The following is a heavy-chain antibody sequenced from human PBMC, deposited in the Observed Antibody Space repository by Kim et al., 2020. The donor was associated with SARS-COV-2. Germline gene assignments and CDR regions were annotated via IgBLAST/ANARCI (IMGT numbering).Heavy chain of an antibody. CDR3: ARVSEQYRYSSSRGVDGYYGMDV. Sequence: GGSLRLSCAASGFTFSSYSMNWVRQAPGKGLEWVSYISSSSTIYYADSVKGRFTISRDNAKNSLYLQMNSLRDEDTAVYYCARVSEQYRYSSSRGVDGYYGMDV. CDR1: GFTFSSYS. CDR2: ISSSSTI. V-gene: IGHV3-48*02. J-gene: IGHJ6*01. D-gene: IGHD6-13*01.